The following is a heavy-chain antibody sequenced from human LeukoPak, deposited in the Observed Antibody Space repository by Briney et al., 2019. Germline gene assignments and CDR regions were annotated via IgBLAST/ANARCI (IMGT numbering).Heavy chain of an antibody. Sequence: SVKVSCKASGGTFSSYAISWVRQAPGQGLEWMGGIIPIFGTANYAQKFQARVTITTDEPTSTAYMELSSLRSEDTAVYYCATNPYCSGGSYYGSFDYWGQGTLVTVSS. CDR3: ATNPYCSGGSYYGSFDY. D-gene: IGHD2-15*01. V-gene: IGHV1-69*05. J-gene: IGHJ4*02. CDR1: GGTFSSYA. CDR2: IIPIFGTA.